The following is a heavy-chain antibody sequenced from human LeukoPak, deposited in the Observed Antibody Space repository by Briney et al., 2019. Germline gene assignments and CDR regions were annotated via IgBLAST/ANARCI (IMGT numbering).Heavy chain of an antibody. Sequence: GASVKVSCKASGGTFSNYAISWVRQAPGQGLEWMGGIIPIFGTANYAQKFQGRVTITTDESTSTAYMELSSLRSEGTAVYYCAKTDFWSGPAPYYFDYWGQGTLVTVSS. D-gene: IGHD3-3*01. CDR2: IIPIFGTA. J-gene: IGHJ4*02. V-gene: IGHV1-69*05. CDR3: AKTDFWSGPAPYYFDY. CDR1: GGTFSNYA.